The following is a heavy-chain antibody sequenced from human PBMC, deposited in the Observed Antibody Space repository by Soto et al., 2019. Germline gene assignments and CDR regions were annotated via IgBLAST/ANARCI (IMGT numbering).Heavy chain of an antibody. CDR3: ARGGVCTTVTTEDYYYYMDV. D-gene: IGHD4-17*01. J-gene: IGHJ6*03. CDR1: GYTFTGCY. V-gene: IGHV1-2*04. CDR2: INPNSGGT. Sequence: ASVKVSCKASGYTFTGCYMHLVRQAPGQGLEWMGWINPNSGGTNYAQKFQGWVTMTRDTSISTAYMELSRLRSDDTAVYYCARGGVCTTVTTEDYYYYMDVWGKGTTVTVSS.